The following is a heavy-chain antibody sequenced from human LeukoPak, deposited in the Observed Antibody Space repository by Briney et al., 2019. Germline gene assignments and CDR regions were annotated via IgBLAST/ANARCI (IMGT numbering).Heavy chain of an antibody. D-gene: IGHD3-10*01. Sequence: SVKVSCKASGGTFSSYAISWVRQAPGQGLEWMGGIIPIFGTANYAQKFQDRVTITADESTSTAYMELSSLRSEDTAVYYCARWSYYGSGSYYNMGYYYYYGMDVWGKGTTVTVSS. CDR3: ARWSYYGSGSYYNMGYYYYYGMDV. V-gene: IGHV1-69*01. J-gene: IGHJ6*04. CDR2: IIPIFGTA. CDR1: GGTFSSYA.